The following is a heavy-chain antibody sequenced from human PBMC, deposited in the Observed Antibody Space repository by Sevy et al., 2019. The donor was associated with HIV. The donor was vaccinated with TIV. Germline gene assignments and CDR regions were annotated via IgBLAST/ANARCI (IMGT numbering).Heavy chain of an antibody. V-gene: IGHV3-30*02. CDR1: GFTFSSYG. D-gene: IGHD6-6*01. Sequence: GGSLRLSCAASGFTFSSYGMHWVRQALGKGLEWVAFIQYDGSNKYYADSVKGRFTVSRDSSKNTLYLQLNSLRGDDTAVYYCAKDGTGFVAAPYNWFDPWGQGTLVTVSS. J-gene: IGHJ5*02. CDR2: IQYDGSNK. CDR3: AKDGTGFVAAPYNWFDP.